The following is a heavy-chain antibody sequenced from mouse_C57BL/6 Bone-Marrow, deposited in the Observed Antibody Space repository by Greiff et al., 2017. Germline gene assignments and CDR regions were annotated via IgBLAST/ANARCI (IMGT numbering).Heavy chain of an antibody. V-gene: IGHV1-7*01. CDR1: GYTFTSYW. CDR2: INPSSGYT. J-gene: IGHJ3*01. D-gene: IGHD2-4*01. CDR3: ARSPYDYPAWFAY. Sequence: VQLQQSGAELAKPGASVKLSCKASGYTFTSYWMHWVKQRPGQGLEWIGYINPSSGYTKYNQKFKDKATLTADKSSSTAYMQLSSLTYEDSAVYYCARSPYDYPAWFAYWGQGTLVTVSA.